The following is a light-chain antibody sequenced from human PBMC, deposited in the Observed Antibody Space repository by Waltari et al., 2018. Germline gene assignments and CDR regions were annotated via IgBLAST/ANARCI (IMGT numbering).Light chain of an antibody. CDR1: SSDVGNYKR. CDR3: SSYAGSSKGV. J-gene: IGLJ2*01. V-gene: IGLV2-23*02. CDR2: AVS. Sequence: QSALTQPASVSGSPGQSITISCTGTSSDVGNYKRVSWYQQHPGTAPKLMIYAVSKRPSGVSDGFSGSRSGDMASRTISGLQPEDEAEYFCSSYAGSSKGVFGGGTKVTVL.